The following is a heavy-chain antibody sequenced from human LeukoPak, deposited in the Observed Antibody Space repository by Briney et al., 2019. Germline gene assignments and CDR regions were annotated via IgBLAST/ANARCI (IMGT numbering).Heavy chain of an antibody. CDR1: GGSISSYY. J-gene: IGHJ5*02. V-gene: IGHV4-59*08. CDR2: IYHTGST. D-gene: IGHD1-1*01. Sequence: PSETLSPTCTVSGGSISSYYWSWIRQPPGKGLEWIGYIYHTGSTNYNPSLKSRVTISVDTSKNQFSLKLSSVTAADTAVYYCARWGSWNDRWFDPWGQGILVTVSS. CDR3: ARWGSWNDRWFDP.